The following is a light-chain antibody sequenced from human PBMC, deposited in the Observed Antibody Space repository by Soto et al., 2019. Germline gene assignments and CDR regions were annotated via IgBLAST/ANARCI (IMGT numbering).Light chain of an antibody. CDR2: AAS. Sequence: EIVLTQSPATLSLSPGERATLSCRASQTVTSSLAWYQQKPGQAPRLLIYAASNGATGIPARFSGSGSGTDFTLTISSLEPEDFAVYYCQQRHNWPRTFGQGTKVEVK. CDR1: QTVTSS. J-gene: IGKJ1*01. CDR3: QQRHNWPRT. V-gene: IGKV3-11*01.